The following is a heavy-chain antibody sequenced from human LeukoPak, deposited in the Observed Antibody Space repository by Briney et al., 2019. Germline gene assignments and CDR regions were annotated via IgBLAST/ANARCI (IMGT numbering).Heavy chain of an antibody. D-gene: IGHD5-18*01. J-gene: IGHJ4*02. CDR3: AKDRHQPPRSWIQLWSGGVAGEVFDY. Sequence: GGTLRLSCAASGFTFSSYGMSWVRQAPGKGLEWVSAISGSGGSTYYADSVKGRFTISRDNSKNTLYLQMNSLRAEDTAVYYCAKDRHQPPRSWIQLWSGGVAGEVFDYWGQGTLVTVSS. V-gene: IGHV3-23*01. CDR1: GFTFSSYG. CDR2: ISGSGGST.